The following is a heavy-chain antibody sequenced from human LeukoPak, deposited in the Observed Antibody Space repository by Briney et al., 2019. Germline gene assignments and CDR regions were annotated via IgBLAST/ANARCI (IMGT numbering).Heavy chain of an antibody. V-gene: IGHV3-23*01. CDR1: GFTFSSYG. CDR3: AKGRKAPESDY. Sequence: GGTLRLSCAASGFTFSSYGMSWVRQAPGKGLEWVSAISGSGGSTYYADSVKGRFTIPRDNSKNTLYLQMNSLRAEDTAVYYCAKGRKAPESDYWGQGTLVTVSS. J-gene: IGHJ4*02. D-gene: IGHD1-14*01. CDR2: ISGSGGST.